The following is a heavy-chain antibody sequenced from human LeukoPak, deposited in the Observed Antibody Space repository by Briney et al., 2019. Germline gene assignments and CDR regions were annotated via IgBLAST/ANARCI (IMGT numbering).Heavy chain of an antibody. Sequence: GGSLRLSCAASGFTFSSYAMSWVRQAPGKGLEWVSAISGSGGSTYYADSVKGRFTISRDNAKNTLYLQMNSLRAEDTAVYYCATPRGSGSYLAFDYWGQGTLVTVSS. CDR2: ISGSGGST. CDR1: GFTFSSYA. CDR3: ATPRGSGSYLAFDY. D-gene: IGHD1-26*01. J-gene: IGHJ4*02. V-gene: IGHV3-23*01.